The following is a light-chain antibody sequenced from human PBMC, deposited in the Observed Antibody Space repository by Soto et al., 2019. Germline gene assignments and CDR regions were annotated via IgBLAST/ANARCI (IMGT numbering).Light chain of an antibody. J-gene: IGKJ3*01. V-gene: IGKV3-20*01. CDR1: QIIITCC. Sequence: EIVLTQSPGTLSLSPGERATLSCRTSQIIITCCLAWYQQKRGQAPRLLIYGASTRAPGFPDRFSGSGSGTDFTLTISRLEPEDFAVYYCQHYGSSPYTFGPGTEVEI. CDR2: GAS. CDR3: QHYGSSPYT.